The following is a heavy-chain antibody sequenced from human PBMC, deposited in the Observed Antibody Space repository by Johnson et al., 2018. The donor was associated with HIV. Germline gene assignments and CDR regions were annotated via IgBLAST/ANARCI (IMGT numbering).Heavy chain of an antibody. CDR3: AKTLSPVSPDAFDI. CDR1: GFTVSSNY. Sequence: QLVESGGGLIQPGGSLRLSCAASGFTVSSNYMSWVRQAPGKGLEWVSVIYSGGSTYYADSVKGRFTISRDNSKNTLYLQMNSLRAEDTAVYYCAKTLSPVSPDAFDIWGQGTMVTVSS. D-gene: IGHD3-10*01. V-gene: IGHV3-53*01. J-gene: IGHJ3*02. CDR2: IYSGGST.